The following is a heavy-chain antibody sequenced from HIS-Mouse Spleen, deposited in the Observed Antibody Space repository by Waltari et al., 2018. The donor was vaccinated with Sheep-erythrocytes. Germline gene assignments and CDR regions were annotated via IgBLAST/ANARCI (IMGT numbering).Heavy chain of an antibody. D-gene: IGHD6-13*01. J-gene: IGHJ3*02. CDR1: GFSLSTSGVG. CDR2: IYWNEDK. V-gene: IGHV2-5*01. Sequence: QITLKESGPTLVKPTQTLTLTCTFSGFSLSTSGVGVGWIRQHPGKALEWLALIYWNEDKRYSPALKGRLTITKDTFKNQVVLTITNIDHVDTATYYSAHSRSKSSPFGGLGAFDIWGQGTMVTVSS. CDR3: AHSRSKSSPFGGLGAFDI.